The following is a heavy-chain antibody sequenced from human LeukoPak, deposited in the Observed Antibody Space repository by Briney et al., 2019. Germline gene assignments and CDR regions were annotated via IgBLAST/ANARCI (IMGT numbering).Heavy chain of an antibody. CDR1: GGSFSGYY. Sequence: SETLSLTCAVHGGSFSGYYWTWIRQPPGKGLEWIGEINHSGTTNYNPSLKSRVSISVDTSKSQFSLKLTSVTAADTAVYYCARHWKSYYDFWSGGMGAFDIWGQGTMVTVSS. J-gene: IGHJ3*02. CDR2: INHSGTT. D-gene: IGHD3-3*01. CDR3: ARHWKSYYDFWSGGMGAFDI. V-gene: IGHV4-34*01.